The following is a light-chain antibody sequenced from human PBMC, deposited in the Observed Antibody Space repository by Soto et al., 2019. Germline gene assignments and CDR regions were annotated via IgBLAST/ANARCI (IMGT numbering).Light chain of an antibody. CDR1: QNVENY. V-gene: IGKV3-11*01. CDR3: QQRKDWPPLT. CDR2: DAS. Sequence: VLTQSPATLSLSPGERATLSCRASQNVENYLAWYQQKPGQAPRLLVYDASNRATGIPARFSGSGFGTDFTLTISSLEPEDFAVYYCQQRKDWPPLTFGQGTRLDI. J-gene: IGKJ5*01.